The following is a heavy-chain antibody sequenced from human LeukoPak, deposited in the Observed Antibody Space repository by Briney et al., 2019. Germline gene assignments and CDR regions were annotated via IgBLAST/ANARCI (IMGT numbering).Heavy chain of an antibody. CDR1: GFMFSGYW. D-gene: IGHD1-26*01. CDR3: AKVRRGSSGGPYYYYMDV. V-gene: IGHV3-7*01. CDR2: IKEDGSEK. Sequence: EGPLRLSCAASGFMFSGYWMTWVRQAPGKGREGVANIKEDGSEKNYVDSVKGRFTISRDNAQNSLYLQMTSLRVEDTAVYYCAKVRRGSSGGPYYYYMDVWGKGTTVAVSS. J-gene: IGHJ6*03.